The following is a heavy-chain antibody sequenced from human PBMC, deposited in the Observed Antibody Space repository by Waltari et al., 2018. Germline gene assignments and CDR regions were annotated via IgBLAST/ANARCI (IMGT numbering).Heavy chain of an antibody. CDR3: ARGGGYWNDVPFDY. CDR1: GFTFSSYS. Sequence: EVQLVESGGGLVQPGGSLRLSCAASGFTFSSYSMNWVRQAPGKGLEWVSYISSSSSTIYYADSVKVRFTISRDNAKNSLYLQMNSLRAEDTAVYYCARGGGYWNDVPFDYWGQGTLVTVSS. D-gene: IGHD1-1*01. V-gene: IGHV3-48*04. CDR2: ISSSSSTI. J-gene: IGHJ4*02.